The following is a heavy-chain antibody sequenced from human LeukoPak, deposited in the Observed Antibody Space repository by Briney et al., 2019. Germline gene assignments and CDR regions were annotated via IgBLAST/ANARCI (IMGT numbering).Heavy chain of an antibody. J-gene: IGHJ4*02. D-gene: IGHD2-21*02. CDR2: INSDGSST. CDR1: GFTFSSYW. CDR3: ARDPNIYCGGDCPSDY. V-gene: IGHV3-74*01. Sequence: GGSLRLSCAASGFTFSSYWMHWVRQAPGKGLVWVSRINSDGSSTSYADSVKGRFTISRDNAKNTLYLQMNSLRAEDTAVYYCARDPNIYCGGDCPSDYWGQGTLVTVSS.